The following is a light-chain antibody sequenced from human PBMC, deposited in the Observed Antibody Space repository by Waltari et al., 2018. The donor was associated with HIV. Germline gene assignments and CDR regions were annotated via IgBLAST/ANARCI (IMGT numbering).Light chain of an antibody. Sequence: QSALTQPASVSGSPGQSITVSCTGTSSDLGSYAFVSWYQQTPGTAPKHVIYEVSNRPSGISYRFSGSKSGNTASLTISGLQTEDEADYYCSSFTTSNSLLFGGGTKVTVL. V-gene: IGLV2-14*01. CDR2: EVS. CDR1: SSDLGSYAF. J-gene: IGLJ2*01. CDR3: SSFTTSNSLL.